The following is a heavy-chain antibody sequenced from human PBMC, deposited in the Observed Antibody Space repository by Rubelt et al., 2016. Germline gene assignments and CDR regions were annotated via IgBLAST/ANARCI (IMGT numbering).Heavy chain of an antibody. D-gene: IGHD6-13*01. Sequence: EVQLVQSGAEVKKPGESLKISCKGSGYNFTTYWVSWVRQTPGKGLEWMGRIDPSDSYINYSPSSHGHVTISADKSLSTACLQWSSLKASDTAMYYCGRGNSWYPLWGQGTLVTVSS. V-gene: IGHV5-10-1*01. CDR3: GRGNSWYPL. J-gene: IGHJ4*02. CDR2: IDPSDSYI. CDR1: GYNFTTYW.